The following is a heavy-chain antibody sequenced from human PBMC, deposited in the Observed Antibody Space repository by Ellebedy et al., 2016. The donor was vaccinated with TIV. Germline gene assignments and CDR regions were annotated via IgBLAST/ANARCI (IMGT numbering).Heavy chain of an antibody. J-gene: IGHJ6*02. CDR1: GFNFRSYW. V-gene: IGHV3-7*03. D-gene: IGHD3-10*01. CDR3: ARGDYYGSGSYYSVNYYYGMDV. CDR2: IRQEGDEI. Sequence: GGSLRLSCAASGFNFRSYWMAWVRQAPRKGLEWVAKIRQEGDEIYYVESVKGRFTISRDNAKNSLFLQMSSLRADDTAMYYCARGDYYGSGSYYSVNYYYGMDVWGQGTTVTVSS.